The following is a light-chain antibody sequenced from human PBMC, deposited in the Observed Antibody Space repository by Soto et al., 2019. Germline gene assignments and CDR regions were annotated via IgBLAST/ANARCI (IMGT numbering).Light chain of an antibody. CDR3: ASWDDRLGAVI. CDR2: SNN. J-gene: IGLJ2*01. CDR1: SSNIGGTNY. V-gene: IGLV1-47*02. Sequence: QSVLTQPPSASGTPGQKVFISCSGSSSNIGGTNYAYWYQQLPGAAPKLLMHSNNLRPSGVPERISGYKFGTAASLAISGLRSEDEAVYYCASWDDRLGAVIFGGGTTLPVL.